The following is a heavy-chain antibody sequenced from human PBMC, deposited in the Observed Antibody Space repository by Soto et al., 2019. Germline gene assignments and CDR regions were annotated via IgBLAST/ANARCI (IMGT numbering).Heavy chain of an antibody. CDR3: ARRGAAHTRGAFDI. D-gene: IGHD6-6*01. V-gene: IGHV3-53*04. CDR2: IYSGGST. CDR1: GFTVSSNY. J-gene: IGHJ3*02. Sequence: GGSLRLSCAASGFTVSSNYMSWFRQAPGKGLEWVSVIYSGGSTYYADSVKGRFTIPRHNSKNTLYLQMNSLRAEDTAVYYCARRGAAHTRGAFDIWGQGTMVTVSS.